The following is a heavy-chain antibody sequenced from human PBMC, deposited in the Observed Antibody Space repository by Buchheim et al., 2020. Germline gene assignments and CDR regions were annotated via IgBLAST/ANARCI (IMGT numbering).Heavy chain of an antibody. CDR1: GFTFSNYR. Sequence: QLVQSGGGLVQPGGSLRVSCEASGFTFSNYRMAWVRQAPGKGLEWVSWIDYSGSPIHYADFVKGRFTISRANAKNSLFLQMNSLREEDTAVYYCARDRTTVTTEGDYYYGMDVCGQGTT. J-gene: IGHJ6*02. D-gene: IGHD4-17*01. V-gene: IGHV3-48*02. CDR2: IDYSGSPI. CDR3: ARDRTTVTTEGDYYYGMDV.